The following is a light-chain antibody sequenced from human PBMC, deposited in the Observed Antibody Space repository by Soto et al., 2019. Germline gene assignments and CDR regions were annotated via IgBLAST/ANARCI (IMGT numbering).Light chain of an antibody. CDR3: QHYNSYSEA. Sequence: DIQMTQSPSTLSGSVGDRVTITCRASQTISSWLAWYQQKPGKAPNLLIYKASTLKSGVPSRCSGSGSGTEFTLTISSLQPDDFATYYCQHYNSYSEAFGQGTKVDIK. CDR1: QTISSW. V-gene: IGKV1-5*03. CDR2: KAS. J-gene: IGKJ1*01.